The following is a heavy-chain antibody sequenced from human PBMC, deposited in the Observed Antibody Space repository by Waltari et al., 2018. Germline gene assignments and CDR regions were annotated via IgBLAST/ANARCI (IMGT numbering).Heavy chain of an antibody. CDR2: IIPIFGTA. CDR1: GGTFSSYA. CDR3: ASSQYSGRTIAHFDY. Sequence: QVQLVQSGAEVTKPGSSVKVSCKASGGTFSSYAISWVRLAPGQGLEWMGGIIPIFGTANYAQKFQGRVTITADESTSTAYMELSSLRSEDTAVYYCASSQYSGRTIAHFDYWGQGTLVTVSS. J-gene: IGHJ4*02. D-gene: IGHD1-26*01. V-gene: IGHV1-69*12.